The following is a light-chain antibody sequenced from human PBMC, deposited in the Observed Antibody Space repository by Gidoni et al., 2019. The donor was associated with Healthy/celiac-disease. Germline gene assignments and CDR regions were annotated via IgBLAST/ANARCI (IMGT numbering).Light chain of an antibody. CDR2: AAS. CDR3: QQSYSTSALT. Sequence: QMPQSPSSLSASVGDRVTITCRASQSISSYLNWYQQQPGKAPKLLIYAASSLQSGVPSRFSGSGSGTDFTLTISSLQPEDFATYYCQQSYSTSALTCGGXTKVEIK. J-gene: IGKJ4*01. CDR1: QSISSY. V-gene: IGKV1-39*01.